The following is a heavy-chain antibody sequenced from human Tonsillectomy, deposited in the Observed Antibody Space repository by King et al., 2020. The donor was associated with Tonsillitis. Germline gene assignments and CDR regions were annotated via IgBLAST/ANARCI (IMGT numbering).Heavy chain of an antibody. V-gene: IGHV3-15*01. CDR1: GFTFSNAW. CDR3: TTTNYYDSSGYRPFDY. Sequence: VQLVESGGGLVKPGGSLRLSCAASGFTFSNAWMSWVRQAPGKGLEWVGRIKSKTDGGTTDYAAPVKGRYTTSRDDTKNTLYLQMNSLKTEDTAGYYCTTTNYYDSSGYRPFDYWGQGTLVTVSS. D-gene: IGHD3-22*01. CDR2: IKSKTDGGTT. J-gene: IGHJ4*02.